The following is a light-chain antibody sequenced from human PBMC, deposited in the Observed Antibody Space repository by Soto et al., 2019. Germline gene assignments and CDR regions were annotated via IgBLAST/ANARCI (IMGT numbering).Light chain of an antibody. V-gene: IGLV1-47*02. CDR2: SNN. J-gene: IGLJ3*02. CDR3: AAWDDSLSYWV. CDR1: SSNIGSNY. Sequence: QPVLTQPPSASGTPGQRVTISCSGSSSNIGSNYVYWYQQLPGTAPKLLIYSNNQRPSGVPDRFSGSKSGTSASLAISGLRSEDEADYYCAAWDDSLSYWVFGGGTKLTVL.